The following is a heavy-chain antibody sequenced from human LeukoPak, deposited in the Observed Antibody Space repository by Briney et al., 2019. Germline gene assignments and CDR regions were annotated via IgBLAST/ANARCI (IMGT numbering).Heavy chain of an antibody. V-gene: IGHV3-23*01. Sequence: GGSLRLSCAASGFTFSSYAMSWVRQAPGKGLEWVSAISGSGGSTYYADSVKGRFAISRDNSKNTLYLQMNSLRAEDTAVYYCAKPVRGGGYSSGWYRFYYFDYWGQGTLVTVSS. CDR2: ISGSGGST. D-gene: IGHD6-19*01. CDR3: AKPVRGGGYSSGWYRFYYFDY. J-gene: IGHJ4*02. CDR1: GFTFSSYA.